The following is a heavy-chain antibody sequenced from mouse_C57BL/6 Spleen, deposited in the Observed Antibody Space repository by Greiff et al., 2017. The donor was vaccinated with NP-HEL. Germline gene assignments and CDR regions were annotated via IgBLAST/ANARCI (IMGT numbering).Heavy chain of an antibody. D-gene: IGHD4-1*01. CDR3: ARSGLGRDGDY. V-gene: IGHV1-42*01. CDR1: GYSFTGYY. J-gene: IGHJ2*01. CDR2: INPSTGGT. Sequence: VQLQQSGPELVKPGASVKISCKASGYSFTGYYMNWVKESPEKSLEWIGEINPSTGGTTYNQKFKAKATLTVDKSSSTAYMQLKSLTSEDSAGYYCARSGLGRDGDYWGQGTTLTVSS.